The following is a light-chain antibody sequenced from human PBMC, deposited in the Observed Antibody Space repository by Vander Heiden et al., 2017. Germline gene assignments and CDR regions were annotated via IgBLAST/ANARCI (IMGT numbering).Light chain of an antibody. CDR1: NIGSKR. V-gene: IGLV3-21*02. CDR2: DDS. J-gene: IGLJ1*01. Sequence: SFVLTQPPSVSVAPGQTARITCGGNNIGSKRVHWCQQKPGQAPVVVVYDDSDRPSGIPERFSGSNSGNTATLTISRVEAGDEADYYCQVWDSSSDHYVFGTGTKVAVL. CDR3: QVWDSSSDHYV.